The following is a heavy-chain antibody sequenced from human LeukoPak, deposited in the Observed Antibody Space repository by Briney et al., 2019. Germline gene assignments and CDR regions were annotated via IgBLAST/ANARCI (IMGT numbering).Heavy chain of an antibody. CDR2: FDPEDGET. Sequence: SVKVSCKVSGYTLTELSMHWVRQAPGKGLEWMGGFDPEDGETIYAQKFQGRVTMTEDTSTDTAYMELSSLRSEDTAVYYCATGDSNYAMSHWYFDLWGRGTLVTVSS. CDR1: GYTLTELS. D-gene: IGHD4-11*01. CDR3: ATGDSNYAMSHWYFDL. J-gene: IGHJ2*01. V-gene: IGHV1-24*01.